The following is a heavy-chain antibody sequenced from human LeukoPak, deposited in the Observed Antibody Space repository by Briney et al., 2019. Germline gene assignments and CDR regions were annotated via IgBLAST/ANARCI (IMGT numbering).Heavy chain of an antibody. CDR2: IIPILGIA. CDR3: ARMYYDYVWGSYVDY. Sequence: GASVKVSCKASGGTFSSYAISWVRQAPGQGLEWMGRIIPILGIANYAQKFQGRVTITADKSTSTAYMELSSLRSEDTAVYYCARMYYDYVWGSYVDYWGQGTLVTVSS. V-gene: IGHV1-69*04. CDR1: GGTFSSYA. J-gene: IGHJ4*02. D-gene: IGHD3-16*01.